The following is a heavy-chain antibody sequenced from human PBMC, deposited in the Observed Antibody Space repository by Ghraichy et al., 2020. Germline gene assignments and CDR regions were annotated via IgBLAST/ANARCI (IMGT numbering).Heavy chain of an antibody. CDR2: IYYSGST. CDR1: GGSISSYY. Sequence: SETLSLTCTVSGGSISSYYWSWIRQPPGKGMEWIGYIYYSGSTNYNPSLKRRVTISVDTSKTQCSLKLSSVTAADTAVYYCARVGNRRYVYNLGYCGPGTLVTVSS. D-gene: IGHD5-24*01. V-gene: IGHV4-59*01. CDR3: ARVGNRRYVYNLGY. J-gene: IGHJ4*02.